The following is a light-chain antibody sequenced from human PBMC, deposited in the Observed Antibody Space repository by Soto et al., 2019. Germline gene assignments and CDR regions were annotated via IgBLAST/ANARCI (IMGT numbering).Light chain of an antibody. CDR3: AQRVWPWT. J-gene: IGKJ1*01. CDR2: DAS. CDR1: HSVSSQ. V-gene: IGKV3-11*01. Sequence: EIVLTQSPATLSLSPGERATLSCSASHSVSSQLAWYQHKPGQPPRLLIYDASNRATGIPDRCSGSGSATDVTLTISNLAPEDFAVYYCAQRVWPWTVGQGTKVDIK.